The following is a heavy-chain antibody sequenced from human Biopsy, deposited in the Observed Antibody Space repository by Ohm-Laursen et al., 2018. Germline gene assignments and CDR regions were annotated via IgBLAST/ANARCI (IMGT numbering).Heavy chain of an antibody. Sequence: GSSVKVSCNASGGAFTNYAINWVRQAPGHGLEWMGGIITVSGTAGYAERFQGRVTITADVTTTTAYMDLSGLRSEDTAVYYCVAYPSSGFFENNDDFAMDVWGQGTTVIVSS. CDR3: VAYPSSGFFENNDDFAMDV. CDR1: GGAFTNYA. D-gene: IGHD6-19*01. CDR2: IITVSGTA. J-gene: IGHJ6*02. V-gene: IGHV1-69*01.